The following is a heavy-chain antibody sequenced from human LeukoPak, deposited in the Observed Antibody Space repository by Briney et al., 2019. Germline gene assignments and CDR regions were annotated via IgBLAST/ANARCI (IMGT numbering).Heavy chain of an antibody. J-gene: IGHJ4*02. CDR3: AIDRGTWNDDGFDY. Sequence: ASVKVSCTASGYTFTSYYMHWVRQAPGQGLEWMGIINPSGGSTSYAQKFQGRVTMTRDTSTSTVYMELSSLRSDDTAVYYCAIDRGTWNDDGFDYWGQGTLATVSS. CDR1: GYTFTSYY. V-gene: IGHV1-46*01. D-gene: IGHD1-1*01. CDR2: INPSGGST.